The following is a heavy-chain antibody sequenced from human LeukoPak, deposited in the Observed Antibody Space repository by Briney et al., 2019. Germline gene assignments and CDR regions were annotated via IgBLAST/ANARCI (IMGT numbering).Heavy chain of an antibody. CDR3: ARSTASVNIESRYGMDV. J-gene: IGHJ6*02. D-gene: IGHD2-2*01. CDR1: GYTFTNYG. Sequence: GASVKVSCKASGYTFTNYGISWVRQAPGQGLEWMGWISAYNGNTDYAQKFQGGVTMTTDTSTSADTSTSTAYMELRSLRSDDTAVYYCARSTASVNIESRYGMDVWGQGTTVTVSS. CDR2: ISAYNGNT. V-gene: IGHV1-18*01.